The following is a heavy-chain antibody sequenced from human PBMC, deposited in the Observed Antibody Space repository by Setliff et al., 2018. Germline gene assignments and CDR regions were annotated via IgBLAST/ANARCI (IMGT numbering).Heavy chain of an antibody. J-gene: IGHJ2*01. CDR3: ATLLSSWQNWYFDL. CDR2: IYYSGST. D-gene: IGHD6-13*01. CDR1: GGSISSSSYY. V-gene: IGHV4-39*01. Sequence: PSETLSLTCTVSGGSISSSSYYWGWIRQPPGKGLEWIANIYYSGSTYYNPSLKSRVTISVDTSKNQFSLKLSSVTAAGTAVYYCATLLSSWQNWYFDLWGRGTLVTVSS.